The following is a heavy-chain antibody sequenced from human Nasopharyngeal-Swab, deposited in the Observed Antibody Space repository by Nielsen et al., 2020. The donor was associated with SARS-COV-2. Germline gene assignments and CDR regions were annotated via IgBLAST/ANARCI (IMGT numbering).Heavy chain of an antibody. V-gene: IGHV1-18*01. J-gene: IGHJ4*02. CDR2: ISAYNGNT. CDR3: ARAPHYDYVWGSYRQSFNFDY. Sequence: ASVKVSCKASGYPFSSYGISWVRQAPGQGLEWMGWISAYNGNTNYAQKFQGRVTMTTDTSTSTAYMELRSLRSDDTAVYYCARAPHYDYVWGSYRQSFNFDYWGQGTLVTVSS. D-gene: IGHD3-16*02. CDR1: GYPFSSYG.